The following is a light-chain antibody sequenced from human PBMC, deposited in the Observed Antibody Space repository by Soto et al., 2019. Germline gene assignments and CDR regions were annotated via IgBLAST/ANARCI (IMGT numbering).Light chain of an antibody. J-gene: IGKJ4*01. V-gene: IGKV1-27*01. Sequence: DFPMTQSPSSLSASVGDRVTITCRVSQGINNHLAWFQQKPGKVPKVLIYAASTLQSGVPSRFSGSGSGTDFTLTISSLQPEDVATYYCQNYNSAPPAGTFGGGTKVEIK. CDR2: AAS. CDR3: QNYNSAPPAGT. CDR1: QGINNH.